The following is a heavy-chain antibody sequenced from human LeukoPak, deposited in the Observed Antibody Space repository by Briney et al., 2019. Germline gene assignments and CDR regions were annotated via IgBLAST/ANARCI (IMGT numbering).Heavy chain of an antibody. D-gene: IGHD5-18*01. V-gene: IGHV4-59*01. CDR3: ARRRDSYGKYYYYYMDV. CDR1: GGSISSYY. Sequence: PSETLSLTCTVSGGSISSYYWSWIRQPPGKGLEWIGYIYYSGSTNYNPSLKSRVTISVDTSKNQFFLKLSSVTAADTAVYYCARRRDSYGKYYYYYMDVWGKGTTVTVSS. CDR2: IYYSGST. J-gene: IGHJ6*03.